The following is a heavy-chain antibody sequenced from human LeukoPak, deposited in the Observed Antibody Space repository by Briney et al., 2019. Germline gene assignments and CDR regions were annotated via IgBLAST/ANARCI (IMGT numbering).Heavy chain of an antibody. J-gene: IGHJ3*02. V-gene: IGHV1-46*01. CDR1: GYTFTSHY. CDR3: ATSTKEQWLVSGMLDI. D-gene: IGHD6-19*01. Sequence: ASVKVSCKASGYTFTSHYMHWVRQAPGQGLEWMGIINPSSGGTSYTQKFQGRVTMTEDTSTDTAYMELSSLRSEDTAVYYCATSTKEQWLVSGMLDIWGQGTMVTVSS. CDR2: INPSSGGT.